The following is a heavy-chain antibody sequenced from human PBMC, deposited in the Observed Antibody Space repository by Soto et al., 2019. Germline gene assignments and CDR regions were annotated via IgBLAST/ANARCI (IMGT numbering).Heavy chain of an antibody. CDR3: ARVYRKGVIGQYFDY. Sequence: SETLSLTCTVSGGSISSGGYYWSWIRQHPGKGLEWIGYTHYSGTAYYNPSLTSRVSISVDTSKNQFSLMLSSVTAADTAVYYCARVYRKGVIGQYFDYWGQGTRVTVSS. CDR1: GGSISSGGYY. V-gene: IGHV4-31*03. D-gene: IGHD3-16*02. CDR2: THYSGTA. J-gene: IGHJ4*02.